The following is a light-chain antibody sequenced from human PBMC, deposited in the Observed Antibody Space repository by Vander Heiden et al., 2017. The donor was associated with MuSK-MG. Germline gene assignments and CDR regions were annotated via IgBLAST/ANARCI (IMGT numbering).Light chain of an antibody. V-gene: IGKV3-11*01. CDR2: GAS. CDR3: QQGDSRRLN. Sequence: FTQSLRPLSSSPGDTATLPCRASENVGDCLAWYKQKPGQAPRLLISGASRGAADIPSRFSGGGSGTDFTLTIRNLDSEDFALYFCQQGDSRRLNFGGGTNVDSK. J-gene: IGKJ4*01. CDR1: ENVGDC.